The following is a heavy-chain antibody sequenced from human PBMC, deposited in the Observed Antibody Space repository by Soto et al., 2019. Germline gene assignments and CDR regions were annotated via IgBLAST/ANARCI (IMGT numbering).Heavy chain of an antibody. Sequence: TSETLSLTCTVSGGSISSYYWSWIRQPPGKGLEWIGYIYYSGSTNYNPSLKSRVTISVDTSKNQFSLKLSSVTAADTAVYYCARGLGGYYDSSGYYDYWGQGTLVTVSS. CDR1: GGSISSYY. J-gene: IGHJ4*02. CDR2: IYYSGST. V-gene: IGHV4-59*01. D-gene: IGHD3-22*01. CDR3: ARGLGGYYDSSGYYDY.